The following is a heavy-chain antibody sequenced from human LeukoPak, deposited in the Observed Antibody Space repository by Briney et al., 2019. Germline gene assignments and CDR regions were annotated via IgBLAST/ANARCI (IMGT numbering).Heavy chain of an antibody. CDR3: VRDLGISGWYAPPLGYFDS. CDR1: GYTFSAYC. D-gene: IGHD6-19*01. J-gene: IGHJ4*02. CDR2: INPKSGGT. V-gene: IGHV1-2*02. Sequence: ASVKVSCEASGYTFSAYCMHWVRQAPGQGLEWMGWINPKSGGTNYAQQFQDRVTMTRDTSISSTYMELSRLKSDDTAVYYCVRDLGISGWYAPPLGYFDSWGQGTLVTVSS.